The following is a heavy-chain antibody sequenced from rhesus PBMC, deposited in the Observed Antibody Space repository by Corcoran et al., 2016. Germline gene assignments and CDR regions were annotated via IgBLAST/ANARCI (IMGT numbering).Heavy chain of an antibody. CDR3: ARSVLLTVLVVVATTDAFDF. J-gene: IGHJ3*01. V-gene: IGHV4-80*01. CDR1: GASISRYW. D-gene: IGHD2-21*01. CDR2: NNGNSGST. Sequence: QVQLQESGPGLVKPSETLSLTCAVSGASISRYWWSWIRQPPGKGLEWIGENNGNSGSTSYNPSLKSRVTIAKDASKNQFSLKLSSVTAADTAVYYCARSVLLTVLVVVATTDAFDFWGQGLRVTVSS.